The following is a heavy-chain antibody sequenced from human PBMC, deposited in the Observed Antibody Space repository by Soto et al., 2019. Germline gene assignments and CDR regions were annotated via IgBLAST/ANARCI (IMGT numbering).Heavy chain of an antibody. J-gene: IGHJ4*02. Sequence: PSETLSLTCTVSGGSIGTYYWSWIRQPPWKGLEWIGYIYYSGSTNYNPSLKRRVSMSVDTSKNQFSLKLSSVTAADTAVYYCARLAWLRLWRPTYFDYWGQGTLVTVSS. CDR2: IYYSGST. CDR1: GGSIGTYY. V-gene: IGHV4-59*08. D-gene: IGHD5-18*01. CDR3: ARLAWLRLWRPTYFDY.